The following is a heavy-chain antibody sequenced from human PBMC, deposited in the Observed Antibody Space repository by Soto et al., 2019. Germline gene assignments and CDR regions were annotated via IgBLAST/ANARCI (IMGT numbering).Heavy chain of an antibody. V-gene: IGHV3-23*01. CDR1: GFTFSSYA. Sequence: SLRLSCASSGFTFSSYAMSWVRQAPGKGLEWVSSISGSGGGTYYADSVKGRFTFSRDNSKNTLYLQMSSLGAEDTAVYYCAKFGMATTKRSPPYYIDYWGQGALVTVSS. CDR2: ISGSGGGT. J-gene: IGHJ4*02. CDR3: AKFGMATTKRSPPYYIDY. D-gene: IGHD1-1*01.